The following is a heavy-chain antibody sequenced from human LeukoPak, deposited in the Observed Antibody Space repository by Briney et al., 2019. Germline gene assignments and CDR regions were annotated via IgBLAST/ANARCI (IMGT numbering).Heavy chain of an antibody. J-gene: IGHJ5*02. CDR2: IIPILGIA. D-gene: IGHD5-12*01. V-gene: IGHV1-69*04. CDR3: ARVEFRLRFHWFDP. CDR1: GGTFSSYA. Sequence: SVKVSCKAAGGTFSSYAISWVRQAPGQGLEWMGRIIPILGIANYAQKFQGRVTITADKSTSTAYMELSSLRSEDTAVYYCARVEFRLRFHWFDPWGQGTLVTVSS.